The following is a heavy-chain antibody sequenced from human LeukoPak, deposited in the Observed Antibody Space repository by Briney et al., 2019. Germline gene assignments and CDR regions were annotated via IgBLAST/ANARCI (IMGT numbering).Heavy chain of an antibody. Sequence: GALRLSCAASGFTFSSYEMNWVRQAPGKGLEWISYISSSATTIYYADSVKGRFTISRDDAKNSLYLQMNSLRAEDTAVYYCARILSYYYYYMDVWGKGTTVTISS. J-gene: IGHJ6*03. D-gene: IGHD2-15*01. V-gene: IGHV3-48*03. CDR2: ISSSATTI. CDR1: GFTFSSYE. CDR3: ARILSYYYYYMDV.